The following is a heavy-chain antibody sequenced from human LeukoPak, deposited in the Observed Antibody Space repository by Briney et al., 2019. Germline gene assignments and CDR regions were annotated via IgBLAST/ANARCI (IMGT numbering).Heavy chain of an antibody. V-gene: IGHV3-48*03. CDR1: GFTFSSYE. D-gene: IGHD3-22*01. CDR2: ISSSGSTI. CDR3: ARNSLPEFYSSDNSGYYFNY. J-gene: IGHJ4*02. Sequence: PGGSLRLSCAASGFTFSSYEMNWVRQAPGKGLEWVSYISSSGSTIYYADSVKGRFTISRDNAKNSLYLQMNSLRAEDTAVYYCARNSLPEFYSSDNSGYYFNYWGQGTLVTVSS.